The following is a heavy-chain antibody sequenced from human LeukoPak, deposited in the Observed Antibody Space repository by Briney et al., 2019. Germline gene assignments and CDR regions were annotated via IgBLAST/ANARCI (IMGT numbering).Heavy chain of an antibody. CDR1: GFTFSSYS. D-gene: IGHD6-19*01. CDR2: INSDGSST. Sequence: GGSLRLSCAASGFTFSSYSMNWVRQAPGKGLVWVSRINSDGSSTSYADSVKGRFTISRDDAKNTLYLQMNSLRAEDTAAYYCARGSSGWLLDYWGQGTLVTVSS. CDR3: ARGSSGWLLDY. J-gene: IGHJ4*02. V-gene: IGHV3-74*01.